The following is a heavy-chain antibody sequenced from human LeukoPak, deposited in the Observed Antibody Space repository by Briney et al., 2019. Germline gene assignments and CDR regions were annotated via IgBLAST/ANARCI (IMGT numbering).Heavy chain of an antibody. Sequence: SETLSLTCAVYGGSFSGYYWSWIRQPPGEGLEWIGEINHSGSTNYNPSLKSRVTISVDTSKNQFSLKLSSVTAADTAVYYCARGRSTYYYGSGSFLDYWGQGTLVTVSS. J-gene: IGHJ4*02. CDR3: ARGRSTYYYGSGSFLDY. D-gene: IGHD3-10*01. V-gene: IGHV4-34*01. CDR1: GGSFSGYY. CDR2: INHSGST.